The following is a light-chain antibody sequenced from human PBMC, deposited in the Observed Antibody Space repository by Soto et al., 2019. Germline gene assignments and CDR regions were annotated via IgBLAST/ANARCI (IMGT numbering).Light chain of an antibody. CDR3: ATWDGGLTPQGV. Sequence: QSVLSQPPSVSAAPGQRVTISCSGSTSNIGKYYVSWYQQDPGTAPRLLIYDNNQRPSGIPDRFSGSKSGTSATLAITGLQTGDEADYYCATWDGGLTPQGVFGTGTKLTVL. CDR2: DNN. CDR1: TSNIGKYY. V-gene: IGLV1-51*01. J-gene: IGLJ1*01.